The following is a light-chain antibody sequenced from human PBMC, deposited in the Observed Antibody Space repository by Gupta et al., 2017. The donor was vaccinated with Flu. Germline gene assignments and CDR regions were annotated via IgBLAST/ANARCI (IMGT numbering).Light chain of an antibody. J-gene: IGLJ3*02. CDR3: QAWDNNAWV. V-gene: IGLV3-1*01. CDR2: QDN. Sequence: SPGKTAIITCSGNRLGDKYTSWYRQKPGQSPVLIIYQDNKRPSGISERVSGSTSGSTATLTISGTQAMDEDDYYCQAWDNNAWVFGGRTRLTVL. CDR1: RLGDKY.